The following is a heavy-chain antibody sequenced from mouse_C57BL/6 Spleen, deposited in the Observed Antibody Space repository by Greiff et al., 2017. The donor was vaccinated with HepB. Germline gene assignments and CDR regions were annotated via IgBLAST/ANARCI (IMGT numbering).Heavy chain of an antibody. CDR3: AKIRLRYAMDY. J-gene: IGHJ4*01. CDR2: IDPSDSYT. D-gene: IGHD3-2*02. V-gene: IGHV1-69*01. Sequence: QVQLQQPGAELVMPGASVKLSCKASGYTFTSYWMHWVKQRPGQGLEWIGEIDPSDSYTNYNQKFKGKSTLTVDKSSSTAYMQLSSLTSEDSAVYCCAKIRLRYAMDYWGQGTSVTVSS. CDR1: GYTFTSYW.